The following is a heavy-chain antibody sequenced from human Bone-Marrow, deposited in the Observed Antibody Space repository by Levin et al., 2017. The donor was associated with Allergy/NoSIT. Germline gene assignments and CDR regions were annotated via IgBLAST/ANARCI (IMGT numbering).Heavy chain of an antibody. CDR3: ARDIGPRPRWFDR. D-gene: IGHD6-6*01. J-gene: IGHJ5*02. CDR2: ISSSGGSL. V-gene: IGHV3-23*01. CDR1: GFTFSNYA. Sequence: GESLKISCAASGFTFSNYAMSWVRQAPGKGLEWVSTISSSGGSLYYADSLKGRFTISRDNSKNTLYLQMNSLRAEDTAIYYCARDIGPRPRWFDRWGQGTLVTVSS.